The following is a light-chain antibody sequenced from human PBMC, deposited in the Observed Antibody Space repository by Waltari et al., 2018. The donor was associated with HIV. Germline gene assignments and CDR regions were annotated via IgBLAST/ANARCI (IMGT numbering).Light chain of an antibody. CDR3: VGWDSRLRGYV. J-gene: IGLJ1*01. CDR1: SSNIENDN. Sequence: QPVLTQPPSASGTPGQRVTISCSGSSSNIENDNVYWYQQFPGAAPTLLIYKDTQRPSGVPDRFTGSKSGTSASLAIGGLRSEDEADYYCVGWDSRLRGYVFGTGTKVTVL. V-gene: IGLV1-47*01. CDR2: KDT.